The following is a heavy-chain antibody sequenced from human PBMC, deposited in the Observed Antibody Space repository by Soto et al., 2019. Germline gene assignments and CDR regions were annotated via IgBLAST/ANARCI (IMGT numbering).Heavy chain of an antibody. D-gene: IGHD2-15*01. J-gene: IGHJ4*02. Sequence: SETLSLTCTVSGGSISSYYWSWIRQPPGKGLEWIGYIYYSGSTNYNPSLKSRVTISVDTSKNQFSLKLSSVTAADTAVYYCARHDSCSGGSCYPTSYSYWGQGTLVTVSS. CDR1: GGSISSYY. V-gene: IGHV4-59*08. CDR3: ARHDSCSGGSCYPTSYSY. CDR2: IYYSGST.